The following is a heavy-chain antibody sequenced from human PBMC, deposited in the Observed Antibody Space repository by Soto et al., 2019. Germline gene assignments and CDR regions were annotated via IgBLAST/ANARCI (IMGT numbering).Heavy chain of an antibody. V-gene: IGHV4-30-4*01. D-gene: IGHD1-1*01. J-gene: IGHJ6*02. CDR2: IYYSGST. Sequence: SETLSLTYTVSGGSISSGDYYWSWIRQPPGKGLEWIGYIYYSGSTYYNPSLKSRVTISVDTSKNQFSLKLSSVTAADTAVYYCARGIAHDEMSYYYYGMDVWGQGTTVTVSS. CDR1: GGSISSGDYY. CDR3: ARGIAHDEMSYYYYGMDV.